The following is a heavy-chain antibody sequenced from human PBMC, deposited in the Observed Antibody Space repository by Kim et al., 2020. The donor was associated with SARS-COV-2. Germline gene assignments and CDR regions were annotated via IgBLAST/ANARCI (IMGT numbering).Heavy chain of an antibody. D-gene: IGHD3-10*01. CDR2: IDDSGST. J-gene: IGHJ6*02. V-gene: IGHV4-59*01. CDR3: ASALRYGSLLYNGMCV. CDR1: GGSISTYY. Sequence: SETLSLTCTVSGGSISTYYWTWIRQPPGNRLEWVWYIDDSGSTNYNPSLTSRVSISIDTSTNKFSLNLSSVTAAATAAYYCASALRYGSLLYNGMCVLG.